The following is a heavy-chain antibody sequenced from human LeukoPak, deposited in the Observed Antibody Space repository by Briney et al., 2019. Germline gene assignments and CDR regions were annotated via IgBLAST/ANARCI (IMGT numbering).Heavy chain of an antibody. D-gene: IGHD2-2*02. CDR1: GYSISSGYY. Sequence: SETLSLTCTVSGYSISSGYYWGWIRQPPGKGLEWIGSIYHSGSTYYNPSLKSRVTISVDTSENQFSLKLSSVTAADTAVYYCARDHCSSTSCYNYFDYWGQGTLVTVSS. J-gene: IGHJ4*02. V-gene: IGHV4-38-2*02. CDR3: ARDHCSSTSCYNYFDY. CDR2: IYHSGST.